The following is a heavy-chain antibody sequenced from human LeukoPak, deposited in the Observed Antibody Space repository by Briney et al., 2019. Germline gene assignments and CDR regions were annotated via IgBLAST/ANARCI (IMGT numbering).Heavy chain of an antibody. Sequence: GASVKVSCKASGGTFSSYAISWVRQAPGQGLEWMGGIIPIFGTANYAQKFQGRVTITADESTSTAYMELSSLRSEDTAVYYCARDWEGPRGIWGQGTMVTVSS. CDR2: IIPIFGTA. J-gene: IGHJ3*02. D-gene: IGHD1-26*01. CDR3: ARDWEGPRGI. V-gene: IGHV1-69*13. CDR1: GGTFSSYA.